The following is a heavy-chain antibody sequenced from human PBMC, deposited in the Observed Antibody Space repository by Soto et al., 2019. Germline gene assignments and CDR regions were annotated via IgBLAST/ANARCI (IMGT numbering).Heavy chain of an antibody. CDR3: ARIGLEEEYQLLDNRVYYYYGMDV. Sequence: QLQLQESGPGLVKPSETLSLTCTVSGGSISSSSYYWGWIRQPPGKGLEWIGRISYSGSTYYNPSLRSRATISVDTSKNQVSLKLSTVTAADTAVYYCARIGLEEEYQLLDNRVYYYYGMDVWGQGTTVTVSS. CDR1: GGSISSSSYY. V-gene: IGHV4-39*01. D-gene: IGHD2-2*01. J-gene: IGHJ6*02. CDR2: ISYSGST.